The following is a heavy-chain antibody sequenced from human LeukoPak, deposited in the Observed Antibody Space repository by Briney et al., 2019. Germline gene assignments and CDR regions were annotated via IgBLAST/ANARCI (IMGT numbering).Heavy chain of an antibody. CDR1: GFTFSSCA. D-gene: IGHD3-9*01. CDR2: ISGSGGST. Sequence: PGASLRLSCAASGFTFSSCAMSWVRQAPGKGLEWVSAISGSGGSTYYADSVKGRFTISRDNSKNTLYLQMNSLRAEDTAVYYCAKDRSAFDWLLANYWGQGTLVTVSS. V-gene: IGHV3-23*01. J-gene: IGHJ4*02. CDR3: AKDRSAFDWLLANY.